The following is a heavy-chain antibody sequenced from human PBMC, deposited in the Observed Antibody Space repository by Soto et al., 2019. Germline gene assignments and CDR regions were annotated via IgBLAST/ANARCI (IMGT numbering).Heavy chain of an antibody. D-gene: IGHD3-3*01. Sequence: SETLSLTCTVSGGSISSYYWSWIRQPPGKGLEWIGYIYYSGSTNYNPSLKSRVTISVDTSKNQFSLKLSSVTAADTAVYYCARGRSKYYDFWSGYYQPYFDYWGQGTLVTVSS. CDR3: ARGRSKYYDFWSGYYQPYFDY. V-gene: IGHV4-59*01. CDR1: GGSISSYY. J-gene: IGHJ4*02. CDR2: IYYSGST.